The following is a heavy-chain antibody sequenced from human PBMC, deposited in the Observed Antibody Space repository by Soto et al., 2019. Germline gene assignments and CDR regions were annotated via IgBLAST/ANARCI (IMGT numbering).Heavy chain of an antibody. Sequence: ASVKVSCKASGGTFSSYAISWVRQAPGQGLEWMGGIIPIFGTANYAQKFQGRVTITADESTSTAYMELSSLRSEDTAVYYCARIPIEGRGEYQDYYYMDVWGKGTTVTVSS. V-gene: IGHV1-69*13. D-gene: IGHD2-2*01. CDR3: ARIPIEGRGEYQDYYYMDV. J-gene: IGHJ6*03. CDR2: IIPIFGTA. CDR1: GGTFSSYA.